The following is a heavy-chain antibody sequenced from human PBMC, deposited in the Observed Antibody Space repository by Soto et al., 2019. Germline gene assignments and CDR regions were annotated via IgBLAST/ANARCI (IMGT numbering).Heavy chain of an antibody. D-gene: IGHD1-26*01. CDR3: ARYLRSQSRPKYYYYYMDV. J-gene: IGHJ6*03. V-gene: IGHV3-64*01. CDR2: ISSNGGST. CDR1: GFTFSSYA. Sequence: GGSLRLSCAASGFTFSSYAMHWVRQAPGKGLEYVSAISSNGGSTYYANSVKGRFTISRDNSKNTLYLQMGSLRAEDMAVYYCARYLRSQSRPKYYYYYMDVWGKGTTVTVSS.